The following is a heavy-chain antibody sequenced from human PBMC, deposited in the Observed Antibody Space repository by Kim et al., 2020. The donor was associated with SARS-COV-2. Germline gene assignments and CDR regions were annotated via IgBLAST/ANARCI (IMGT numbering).Heavy chain of an antibody. V-gene: IGHV3-23*01. D-gene: IGHD6-13*01. CDR3: AKLIAAGSAY. Sequence: GGSLRLSCAASGFTFSNFAMSWVRQAPGRGLEWVSSIGGSGETTYYADSVKGRFTLSRDNSKNTLYLQMNSLRVEDTALYYCAKLIAAGSAYWGQGTLVTVSS. CDR2: IGGSGETT. CDR1: GFTFSNFA. J-gene: IGHJ4*02.